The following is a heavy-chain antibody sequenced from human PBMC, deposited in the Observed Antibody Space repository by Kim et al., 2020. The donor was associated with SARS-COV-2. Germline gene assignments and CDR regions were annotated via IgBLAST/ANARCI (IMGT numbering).Heavy chain of an antibody. D-gene: IGHD6-19*01. CDR2: YT. V-gene: IGHV3-11*05. CDR3: ARAVAEWDDY. J-gene: IGHJ4*02. Sequence: YTNYADSVKGRFTISRDNAKNSLYLQMNSLRAEDTAVYYCARAVAEWDDYWGQGTLVTVSS.